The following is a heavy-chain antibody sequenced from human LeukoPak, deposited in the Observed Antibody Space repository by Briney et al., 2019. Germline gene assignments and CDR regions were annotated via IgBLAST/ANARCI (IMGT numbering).Heavy chain of an antibody. D-gene: IGHD3-22*01. CDR2: ISYDGSNK. J-gene: IGHJ1*01. CDR3: AKDLSPLRLGELSFAYYYDSSGYP. CDR1: GFTFSSYG. Sequence: PGRSLRLSCAASGFTFSSYGMHWVRQAPGKGLEWVAVISYDGSNKYYADSVKGRFTISRDNSKSTLYLQMNRLRAEDPAVYYCAKDLSPLRLGELSFAYYYDSSGYPGGQGTLVTVSS. V-gene: IGHV3-30*18.